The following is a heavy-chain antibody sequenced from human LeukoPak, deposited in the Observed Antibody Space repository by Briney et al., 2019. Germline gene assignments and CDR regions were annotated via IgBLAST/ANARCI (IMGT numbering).Heavy chain of an antibody. V-gene: IGHV3-23*01. CDR1: GFTFSTYA. CDR2: ISVSGGTT. Sequence: GGSLRLSCEASGFTFSTYAMSWVRQAPGKGLEWVSGISVSGGTTYYADSVKGRFTISRDNAKNSLYLQMNSLRAEDTAVYHCMMSLTAHYYYGMDVWGQGTTVTVSS. D-gene: IGHD2-21*02. J-gene: IGHJ6*02. CDR3: MMSLTAHYYYGMDV.